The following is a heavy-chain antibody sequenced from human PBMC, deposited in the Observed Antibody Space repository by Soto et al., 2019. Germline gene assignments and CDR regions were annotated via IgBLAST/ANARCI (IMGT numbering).Heavy chain of an antibody. CDR1: GGTFSSYA. J-gene: IGHJ4*02. D-gene: IGHD3-22*01. CDR2: IIPIFGTA. CDR3: ASQGVTYYYDSSGPPGRYFNY. V-gene: IGHV1-69*13. Sequence: SVKVSCKASGGTFSSYAISWVRQAPGQGLEWMGGIIPIFGTANYAQKFQGRVTITADESTSTAYMELSSLRSEDTAVYYCASQGVTYYYDSSGPPGRYFNYWGQGTLVTVSS.